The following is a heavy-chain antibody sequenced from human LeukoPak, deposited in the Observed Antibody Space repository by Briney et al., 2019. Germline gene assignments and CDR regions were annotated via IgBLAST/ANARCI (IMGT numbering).Heavy chain of an antibody. D-gene: IGHD5-18*01. J-gene: IGHJ6*02. Sequence: GGSLRLSCAASGFAFSSYWMSWVRQAPGKGLEWVASVNQDESEKSYVDSVKGRFTISRDNANKSLSLQMNPLTAEDTAVYYCARDWKQLWLETYYYYGMDVWGQGTTVTVS. CDR3: ARDWKQLWLETYYYYGMDV. V-gene: IGHV3-7*01. CDR2: VNQDESEK. CDR1: GFAFSSYW.